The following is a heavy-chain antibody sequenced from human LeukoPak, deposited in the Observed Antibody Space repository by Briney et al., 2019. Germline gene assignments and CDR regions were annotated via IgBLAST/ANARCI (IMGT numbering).Heavy chain of an antibody. Sequence: PGGSLRLSCAASGFTFSSYGMHWVRQAPGKGLEWVAFIRYDGSNKYYADSVKGRFTISRDNSKNTLYLQMNSLRSEDTAVYYCARDPGGSSSWYAGPSLDYWGQGTLVTVSS. D-gene: IGHD6-13*01. CDR2: IRYDGSNK. CDR1: GFTFSSYG. CDR3: ARDPGGSSSWYAGPSLDY. V-gene: IGHV3-30*02. J-gene: IGHJ4*02.